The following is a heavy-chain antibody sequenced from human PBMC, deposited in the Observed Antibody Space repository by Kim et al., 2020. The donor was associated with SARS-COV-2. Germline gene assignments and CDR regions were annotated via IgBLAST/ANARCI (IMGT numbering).Heavy chain of an antibody. V-gene: IGHV1-69*04. J-gene: IGHJ4*02. CDR1: GGTFSSYA. CDR3: ARVGGSSSSEFDY. D-gene: IGHD6-6*01. Sequence: SVKVSCKASGGTFSSYAISWVRQAPGQGLEWMGRIIPILGIANYAQKFQGRVTITADKSTSTAYMELSSLRSEDTAVYYCARVGGSSSSEFDYWGQGTLVTVSS. CDR2: IIPILGIA.